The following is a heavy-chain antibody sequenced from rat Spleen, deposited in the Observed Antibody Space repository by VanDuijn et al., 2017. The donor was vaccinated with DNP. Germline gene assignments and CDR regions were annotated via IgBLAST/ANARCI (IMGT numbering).Heavy chain of an antibody. CDR2: ITSSGGNT. J-gene: IGHJ3*01. V-gene: IGHV5S13*01. CDR1: GFTFSNYG. D-gene: IGHD5-1*01. Sequence: EVQLVESGGGLVQPGRSLKLSCTASGFTFSNYGMAWVRQAPKKGLEWVATITSSGGNTYYPDSVKGRFTISRDNAKNTLYLQMNSLRSEDTATYYCATGSNWFAYWGQGTLVTVSS. CDR3: ATGSNWFAY.